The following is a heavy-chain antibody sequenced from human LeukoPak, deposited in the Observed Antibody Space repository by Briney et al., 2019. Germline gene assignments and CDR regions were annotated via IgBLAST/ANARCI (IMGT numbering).Heavy chain of an antibody. Sequence: SSETLSLTCTVSGGSISSYYWSWIRQPPGKGLEWIGYIYYSGSTNYNPSLKSRVTISVDTSKNQFSLILSSVTAADTAVYYCARGDGYNNLFDLWGQGTLVTVSS. CDR1: GGSISSYY. CDR3: ARGDGYNNLFDL. V-gene: IGHV4-59*01. CDR2: IYYSGST. D-gene: IGHD5-24*01. J-gene: IGHJ5*02.